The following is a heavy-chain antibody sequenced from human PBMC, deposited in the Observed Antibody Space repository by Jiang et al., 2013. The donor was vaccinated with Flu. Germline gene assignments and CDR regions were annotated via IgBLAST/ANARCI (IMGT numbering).Heavy chain of an antibody. D-gene: IGHD6-6*01. CDR1: GYSFTSYW. CDR3: ARHFDYSSSSLWVLDY. CDR2: IDPSDSYT. V-gene: IGHV5-10-1*01. Sequence: GAEVKKPGESLRISCKGSGYSFTSYWISWVRQMPGKGLEWMGRIDPSDSYTNYSPSFQGHVTISADKSISTAYLQWSSLKASDTAMYYCARHFDYSSSSLWVLDYWGQGTLVTVSS. J-gene: IGHJ4*02.